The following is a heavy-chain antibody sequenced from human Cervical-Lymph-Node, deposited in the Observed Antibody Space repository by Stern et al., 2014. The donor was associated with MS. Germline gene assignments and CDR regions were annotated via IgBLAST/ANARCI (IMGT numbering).Heavy chain of an antibody. J-gene: IGHJ4*02. V-gene: IGHV3-33*01. D-gene: IGHD1-26*01. Sequence: VQLVESGGGVVQPGRSLRLSCAASGFTFSSYGMHWVRRAPGKGLEWVAVIWYDGSNKYYADSVKGRFTISRDNSKNTLYLQMNSLRAEDTAVYYCARGGGSWGYFDYWGQGTLVTVSS. CDR1: GFTFSSYG. CDR2: IWYDGSNK. CDR3: ARGGGSWGYFDY.